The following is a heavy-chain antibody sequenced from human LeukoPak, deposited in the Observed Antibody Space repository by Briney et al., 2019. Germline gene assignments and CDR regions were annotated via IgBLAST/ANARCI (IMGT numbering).Heavy chain of an antibody. J-gene: IGHJ6*03. D-gene: IGHD3-3*01. CDR3: ASPYDFWSGYERMGYYYYYYMDV. Sequence: SVKVSCKASGGTFSSYAISWVRQAPGQGLEWMGGIIPIFGTANYAQKFQGRVTITADEPTSTAYMELSSLRSEDPAVYYCASPYDFWSGYERMGYYYYYYMDVWGKGTTVTVSS. CDR2: IIPIFGTA. CDR1: GGTFSSYA. V-gene: IGHV1-69*01.